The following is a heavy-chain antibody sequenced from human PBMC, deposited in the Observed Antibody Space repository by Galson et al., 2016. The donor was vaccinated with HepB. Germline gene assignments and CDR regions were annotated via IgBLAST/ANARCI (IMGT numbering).Heavy chain of an antibody. Sequence: CAISXDSVSXXXAAXXXIRXXXSRXXEWLGXTFYRSKWYTEYAVSVRSRLTISPDTSKNQFSLQLNSVTPEDTAVYYCARGLPGFYFSSWGQGTLXTVSS. V-gene: IGHV6-1*01. J-gene: IGHJ4*02. CDR3: ARGLPGFYFSS. CDR1: XDSVSXXXAA. CDR2: TFYRSKWYT. D-gene: IGHD2-15*01.